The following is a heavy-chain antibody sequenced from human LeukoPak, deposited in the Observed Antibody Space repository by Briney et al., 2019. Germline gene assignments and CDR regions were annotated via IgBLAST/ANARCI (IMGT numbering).Heavy chain of an antibody. Sequence: PGGSLRLSCAASGFTFSNYAMSWVRQAPGKGLEWVSALSGSGGSTYYADSVKGRFTISRDNSKNTLYLQMNSLRGEDTAVYYCAKVESDILTGLFDYWGQGTLVTVSS. D-gene: IGHD3-9*01. CDR2: LSGSGGST. CDR1: GFTFSNYA. J-gene: IGHJ4*02. V-gene: IGHV3-23*01. CDR3: AKVESDILTGLFDY.